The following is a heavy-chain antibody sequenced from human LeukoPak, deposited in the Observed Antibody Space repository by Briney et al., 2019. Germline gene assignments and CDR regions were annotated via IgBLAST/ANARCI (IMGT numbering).Heavy chain of an antibody. Sequence: SETLSLTCTVSGYSISSGYYWGWIRQPPGKGLEWIGSIYHSGSTYYNPSLKSRVTILVGTSKNQFSLKLSSVTAADTAVYYCAREAWTKDFDYWGQGTLVTVSS. J-gene: IGHJ4*02. CDR2: IYHSGST. V-gene: IGHV4-38-2*02. D-gene: IGHD3/OR15-3a*01. CDR3: AREAWTKDFDY. CDR1: GYSISSGYY.